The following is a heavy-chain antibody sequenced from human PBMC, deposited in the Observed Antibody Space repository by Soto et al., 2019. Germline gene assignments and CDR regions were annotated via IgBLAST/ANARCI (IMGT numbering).Heavy chain of an antibody. CDR2: IYSGGST. CDR1: GFTVSSNY. D-gene: IGHD3-10*01. V-gene: IGHV3-53*04. Sequence: EVQLVESGGGLVQPGGSLRLSCAASGFTVSSNYMSWVRQAPGKGLEWVSVIYSGGSTYYADSVKGRFTISRHNSKNTLYLQMNSLRAEDTAVYYCARDRWASGSGSYRTPGYYYMDVWGKGTTVTVSS. J-gene: IGHJ6*03. CDR3: ARDRWASGSGSYRTPGYYYMDV.